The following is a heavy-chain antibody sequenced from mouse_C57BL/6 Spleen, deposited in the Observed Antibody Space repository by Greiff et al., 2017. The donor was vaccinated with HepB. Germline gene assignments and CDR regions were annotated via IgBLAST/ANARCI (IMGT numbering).Heavy chain of an antibody. J-gene: IGHJ3*01. CDR3: ARERAWFAY. CDR2: IDPSDSYT. CDR1: GYTFTSYW. V-gene: IGHV1-59*01. Sequence: VQLQQSGAELVRPGTSVKLSCKASGYTFTSYWMHWVKQRPGQGLEWIGVIDPSDSYTNYNQKFKGKATLTVDTSSSTAYMQLSSLTSEDSAVYYCARERAWFAYWGQGTLVTVSA.